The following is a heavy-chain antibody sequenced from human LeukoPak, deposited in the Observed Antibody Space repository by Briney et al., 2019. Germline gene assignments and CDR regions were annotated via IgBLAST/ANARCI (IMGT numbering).Heavy chain of an antibody. CDR1: GFTFNSYA. J-gene: IGHJ4*02. CDR2: LSGSGGTP. V-gene: IGHV3-23*01. Sequence: GGSLRLSCAASGFTFNSYAMSWVRQAPGKGLEWVTALSGSGGTPYYADSVKGRFTTSRDNSNNRLYLQMNSLRAEDTAVYYCAKKSEPRLYYGSGSYLTSWGQGTLVTVSS. CDR3: AKKSEPRLYYGSGSYLTS. D-gene: IGHD3-10*01.